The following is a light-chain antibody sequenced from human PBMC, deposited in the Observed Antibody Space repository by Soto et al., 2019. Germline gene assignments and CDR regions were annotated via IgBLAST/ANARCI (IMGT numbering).Light chain of an antibody. CDR2: GAS. V-gene: IGKV3-11*01. J-gene: IGKJ1*01. CDR3: QQYNNWPPWT. Sequence: EIVLTQSPATLSLSPGERATLSCRASQSVSTNYLAWYQQKPGQASRLLIYGASSRATGIPDRFSGSGSGTDFTLTISSLEPGDFAVYYCQQYNNWPPWTFGQGTKVDIK. CDR1: QSVSTNY.